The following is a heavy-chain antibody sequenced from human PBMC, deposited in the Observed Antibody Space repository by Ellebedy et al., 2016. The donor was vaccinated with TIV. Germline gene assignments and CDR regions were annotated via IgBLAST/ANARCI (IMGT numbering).Heavy chain of an antibody. Sequence: GESLKISCAASGFTFSSYAMTWVRQAPGKGLEWVANIKQDGSEKYYVDSVKGRFTISRDNAKNSLYLQMNSLRAEDTALYYCAKELSGGDYWGQGTLVTVSS. CDR1: GFTFSSYA. J-gene: IGHJ4*02. CDR3: AKELSGGDY. CDR2: IKQDGSEK. D-gene: IGHD1-26*01. V-gene: IGHV3-7*03.